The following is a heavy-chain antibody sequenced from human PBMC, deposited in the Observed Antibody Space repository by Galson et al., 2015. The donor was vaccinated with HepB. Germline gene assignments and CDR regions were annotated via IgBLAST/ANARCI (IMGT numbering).Heavy chain of an antibody. CDR2: INQGGTDK. Sequence: SLRLSCAASGFTFSTQWMSWVRQPPGRGLEWVANINQGGTDKYYVDSVKGRFTISRDNANNSLHLQMDSLRVEDTAVYYCARANNGREAFWEADSWGQGTLVTVSS. V-gene: IGHV3-7*03. CDR3: ARANNGREAFWEADS. D-gene: IGHD2-8*01. CDR1: GFTFSTQW. J-gene: IGHJ4*02.